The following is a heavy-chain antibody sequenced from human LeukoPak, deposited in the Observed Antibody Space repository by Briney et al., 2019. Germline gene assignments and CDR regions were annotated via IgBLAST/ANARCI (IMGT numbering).Heavy chain of an antibody. V-gene: IGHV5-51*01. Sequence: GESLKISCKGSGYSFTSYWIGWVRQMPGKGLEWMGIIYPGDSDTRYSPSFQGQVTISADKSISTAYLQWSSLKASDTAMYYCARHEDRYSGSSDAFDIWGQGTMVTVSS. CDR1: GYSFTSYW. D-gene: IGHD1-26*01. CDR3: ARHEDRYSGSSDAFDI. CDR2: IYPGDSDT. J-gene: IGHJ3*02.